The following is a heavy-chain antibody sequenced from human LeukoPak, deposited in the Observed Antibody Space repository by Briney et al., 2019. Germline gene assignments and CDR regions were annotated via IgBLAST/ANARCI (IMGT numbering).Heavy chain of an antibody. CDR2: IYYSGTT. J-gene: IGHJ5*02. CDR3: ARDAGCSSTSCYAWFDP. V-gene: IGHV4-31*11. CDR1: GGSISSGGYY. Sequence: SGTLSLTCAVSGGSISSGGYYWSWIRHHPGRGLEWIGYIYYSGTTYYNPSLKSRVTISVDTSKNQFSLKLSSVTAADTAVYYCARDAGCSSTSCYAWFDPWGQGTLVTVSS. D-gene: IGHD2-2*01.